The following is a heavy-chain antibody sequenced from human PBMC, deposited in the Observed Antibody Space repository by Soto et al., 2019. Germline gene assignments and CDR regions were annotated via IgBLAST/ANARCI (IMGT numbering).Heavy chain of an antibody. CDR2: IWYDGSNK. D-gene: IGHD5-18*01. Sequence: QVQLVESGGGVVQPGRSLRLSCAASGFTFSSYGMHWVRQAPGKGLEWVAVIWYDGSNKYYTDSVKGRFTISRDNSKNTLYLQMISLRAEDTAVYYSARGTWIQLWSVGAFDIWGQGTMVTVSS. V-gene: IGHV3-33*01. CDR1: GFTFSSYG. CDR3: ARGTWIQLWSVGAFDI. J-gene: IGHJ3*02.